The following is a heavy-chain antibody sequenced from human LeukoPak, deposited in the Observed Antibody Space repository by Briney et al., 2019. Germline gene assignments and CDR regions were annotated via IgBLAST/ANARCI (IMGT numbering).Heavy chain of an antibody. J-gene: IGHJ3*02. CDR3: ARVGGQLELRGAFDI. D-gene: IGHD1-7*01. Sequence: SETLSLTCTVSGGSISSHYWSWIRQPPGKGLEWIGYIYYSGSTNYNPSLKSRVTISVDTSKNQFSLKLSSVTAADTAVYYCARVGGQLELRGAFDIWGQGTMVTVSS. CDR1: GGSISSHY. CDR2: IYYSGST. V-gene: IGHV4-59*11.